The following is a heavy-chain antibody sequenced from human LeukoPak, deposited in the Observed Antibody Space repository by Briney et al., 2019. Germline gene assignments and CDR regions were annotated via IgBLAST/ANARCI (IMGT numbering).Heavy chain of an antibody. J-gene: IGHJ4*02. CDR2: INHSGST. Sequence: SETLSLTCAVYGGSFSGYYWSWIRQPPGKGLEWIGEINHSGSTNYNPSLKSRVTISVDTSKNQFSLKLSSVTAADTAVYYCARVFVDTADYWGQGTLVTVSS. D-gene: IGHD5-18*01. CDR3: ARVFVDTADY. V-gene: IGHV4-34*01. CDR1: GGSFSGYY.